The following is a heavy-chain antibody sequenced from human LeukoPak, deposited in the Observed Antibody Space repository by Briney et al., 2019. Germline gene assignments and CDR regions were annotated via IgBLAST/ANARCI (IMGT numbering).Heavy chain of an antibody. CDR1: GFTFSNYW. V-gene: IGHV3-74*01. J-gene: IGHJ6*03. CDR3: ARATDKLGDPAPDDYSNSLRRSPLTYYYYYMDV. Sequence: GGSLRLSCAASGFTFSNYWMHWVRQVPTKGLVWVSRIHSDGSSTSYADSVKGRFIISRDNAKNTLYLQMNSLRAEDTAVYYCARATDKLGDPAPDDYSNSLRRSPLTYYYYYMDVWGKGTTVTVSS. D-gene: IGHD4-11*01. CDR2: IHSDGSST.